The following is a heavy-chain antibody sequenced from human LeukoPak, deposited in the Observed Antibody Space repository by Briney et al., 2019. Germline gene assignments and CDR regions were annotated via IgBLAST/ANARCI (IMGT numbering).Heavy chain of an antibody. J-gene: IGHJ4*02. CDR3: AVRGSRYCSSTSCYISY. CDR1: GYTFTNYW. D-gene: IGHD2-2*02. V-gene: IGHV5-51*01. Sequence: GESLKISCQGSGYTFTNYWIGCVRQIPGNGLEWMGSIFPGDSDTTYSPSFQGRVTISGDKSNSTAYLQWSSLKDLDTAMYYCAVRGSRYCSSTSCYISYWGQGTLVTVSS. CDR2: IFPGDSDT.